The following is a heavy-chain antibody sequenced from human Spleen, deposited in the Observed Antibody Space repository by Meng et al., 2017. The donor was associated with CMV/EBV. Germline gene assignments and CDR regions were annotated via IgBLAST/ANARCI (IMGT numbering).Heavy chain of an antibody. CDR3: ARWAHEAYCGGDCFSGNY. V-gene: IGHV4-34*01. Sequence: SETLSLTCAVYGGSFSGYYWSWIRQPPGKGLEWIGEINHSGSTNYNPSLKSRVTISVDTSKNQFSLKLSSVTAADTAVYYYARWAHEAYCGGDCFSGNYWGQGTLVTVSS. D-gene: IGHD2-21*01. CDR1: GGSFSGYY. J-gene: IGHJ4*02. CDR2: INHSGST.